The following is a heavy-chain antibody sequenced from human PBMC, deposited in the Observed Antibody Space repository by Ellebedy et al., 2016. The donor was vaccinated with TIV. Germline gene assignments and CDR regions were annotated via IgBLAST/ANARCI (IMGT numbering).Heavy chain of an antibody. CDR1: GGSASRYF. V-gene: IGHV4-4*07. Sequence: SETLSLTXTVSGGSASRYFWSWIRQPAGKGLEWIGRIFTSGSFNYNPSLMSRVTISIDTPKNQFSLKVTSVTAADTAVYYCAREFRYDFWRGPLDHWGQGTTVTVSS. CDR2: IFTSGSF. CDR3: AREFRYDFWRGPLDH. D-gene: IGHD3-3*01. J-gene: IGHJ4*02.